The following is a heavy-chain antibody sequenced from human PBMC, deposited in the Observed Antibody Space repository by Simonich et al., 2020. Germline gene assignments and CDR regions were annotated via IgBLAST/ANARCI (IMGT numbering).Heavy chain of an antibody. J-gene: IGHJ6*02. V-gene: IGHV4-38-2*01. CDR2: IYHRGNT. CDR3: ARVGYSNYYNYGMDV. Sequence: QVQLQESGPGLVKPSETLSLTCAVSGYSISSGYYWGWIRHPPGKGLEWIGSIYHRGNTDYTPTLKSRVTISVDPSKNQFSLKLSSVTAADTAVYYCARVGYSNYYNYGMDVWGQGTTVTVSS. CDR1: GYSISSGYY. D-gene: IGHD6-13*01.